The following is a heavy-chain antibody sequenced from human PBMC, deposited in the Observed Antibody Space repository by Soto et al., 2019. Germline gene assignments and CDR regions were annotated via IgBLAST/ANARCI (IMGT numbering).Heavy chain of an antibody. CDR3: VRTSLVVAAATREDY. Sequence: EVQLVESGGGLVQPGGSLRLSCAASGFTFSSYWMHWVRQAPGKGLVWVSRINSDGSSTSYADCVKGRFTISRDNAKNTLYRQMNSLRAEDTAVYYCVRTSLVVAAATREDYWGQGTLVTVSS. CDR1: GFTFSSYW. CDR2: INSDGSST. D-gene: IGHD2-15*01. V-gene: IGHV3-74*01. J-gene: IGHJ4*02.